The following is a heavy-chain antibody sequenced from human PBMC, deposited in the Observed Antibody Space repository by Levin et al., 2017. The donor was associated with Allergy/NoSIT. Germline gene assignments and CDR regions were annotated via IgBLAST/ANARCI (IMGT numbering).Heavy chain of an antibody. Sequence: GGSLRLSCAASGFTFSSYSMNWVRQAPGKGLEWVSYISSSSSTIYYADSVKGRFTISRDNAKNSLYLQMNSLRDEDTAVYYCARDLKVAGTIAWYFDLWGRGTLVTVSS. CDR1: GFTFSSYS. V-gene: IGHV3-48*02. J-gene: IGHJ2*01. CDR2: ISSSSSTI. CDR3: ARDLKVAGTIAWYFDL. D-gene: IGHD6-19*01.